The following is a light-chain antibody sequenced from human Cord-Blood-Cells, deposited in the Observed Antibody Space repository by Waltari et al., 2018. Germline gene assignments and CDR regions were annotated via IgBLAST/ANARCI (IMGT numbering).Light chain of an antibody. J-gene: IGKJ4*01. CDR1: QSVLYSSNNKNY. Sequence: DIVMTQSPDSLAVSLGERATIKCKSSQSVLYSSNNKNYLAWYQQKPGQPPKLLIYWAYTRESGVPDRFSGSGSGTDFTLTISSLQAEDVAVYYCQQYYSTPHFGGGTKVEIK. CDR2: WAY. V-gene: IGKV4-1*01. CDR3: QQYYSTPH.